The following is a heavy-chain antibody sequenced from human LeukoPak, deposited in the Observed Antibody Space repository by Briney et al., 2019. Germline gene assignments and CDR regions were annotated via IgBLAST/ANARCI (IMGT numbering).Heavy chain of an antibody. CDR1: GGSLSRYY. CDR2: IYYSGST. V-gene: IGHV4-59*12. Sequence: PSETLSLTCTVSGGSLSRYYWSWIRQPPGQGLEWFGYIYYSGSTNYNPSLQSRVTISVDTSKNQSSLKLSSVTAADTAVYYCAREGDYDILTGYYYDYWGQGTLVTVSS. J-gene: IGHJ4*02. D-gene: IGHD3-9*01. CDR3: AREGDYDILTGYYYDY.